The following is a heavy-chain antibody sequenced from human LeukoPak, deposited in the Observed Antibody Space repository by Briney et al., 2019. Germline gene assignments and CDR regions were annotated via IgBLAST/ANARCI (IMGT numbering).Heavy chain of an antibody. CDR3: ARLGYDFWSGYYPYYFDY. CDR1: GYSFTSYW. V-gene: IGHV5-51*01. J-gene: IGHJ4*02. CDR2: IYPGDSDT. Sequence: PGESLEISCKGSGYSFTSYWIGWVRQMPGKGLEWMGIIYPGDSDTRYSPSFQGQVTISADKSISTAYLQWSSLKASDTAMYYCARLGYDFWSGYYPYYFDYWGQGTLVTVSS. D-gene: IGHD3-3*01.